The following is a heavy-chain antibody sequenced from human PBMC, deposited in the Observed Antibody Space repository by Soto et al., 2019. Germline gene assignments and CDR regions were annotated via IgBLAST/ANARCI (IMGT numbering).Heavy chain of an antibody. J-gene: IGHJ6*02. V-gene: IGHV3-74*01. CDR3: VHCRGESYHCGYFGMGV. Sequence: GGSLRLSCAGSGFTFSGYWIHWVRQSPGQGLVWVSRINIDGTTTAYADSVKGRFTIFRDNTKNTQFLQMTSLRADDTAVYYCVHCRGESYHCGYFGMGVWGQGTTVTVSS. CDR2: INIDGTTT. CDR1: GFTFSGYW. D-gene: IGHD2-15*01.